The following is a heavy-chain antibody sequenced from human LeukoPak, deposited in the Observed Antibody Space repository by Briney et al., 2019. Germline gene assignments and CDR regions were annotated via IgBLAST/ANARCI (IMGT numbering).Heavy chain of an antibody. CDR2: TYYRSKWYY. D-gene: IGHD3-22*01. Sequence: SQTLPLTCAISGDSVSSNSATWKWIRQSPSRGLEWLGRTYYRSKWYYDYAASVKSRITINPETSKNQFSLQLNSVTPEDTAVYYCARGRYDSSGYYAGMDVWGQGTTVTVSS. J-gene: IGHJ6*02. CDR3: ARGRYDSSGYYAGMDV. CDR1: GDSVSSNSAT. V-gene: IGHV6-1*01.